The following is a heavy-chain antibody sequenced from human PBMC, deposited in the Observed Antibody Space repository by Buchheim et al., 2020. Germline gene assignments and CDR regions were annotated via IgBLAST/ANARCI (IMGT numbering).Heavy chain of an antibody. CDR2: IYYSGST. CDR3: ARDSGVIVGASSDAFDI. CDR1: GGSISSGGYS. V-gene: IGHV4-30-4*07. J-gene: IGHJ3*02. Sequence: QVQLQESGPGLVKPSQTLSLTCAVSGGSISSGGYSWSWIRQPPGKGLEWIGYIYYSGSTYYNPSLKSRVTISVDTSKNQFSLKLSSVTAAGTAVYYCARDSGVIVGASSDAFDIWGQGT. D-gene: IGHD1-26*01.